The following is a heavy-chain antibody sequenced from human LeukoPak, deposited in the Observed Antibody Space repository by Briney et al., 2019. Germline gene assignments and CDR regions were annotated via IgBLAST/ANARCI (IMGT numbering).Heavy chain of an antibody. Sequence: GRSLRLSCAASGFNVSNNFMNWVRQAPGKGLEWVSVMYSGGSTYYADSVKGRFTISRDNSKNTLYLQMNSLRLEDTAVYYCVRDSTNDWTGYYYGMDVWGQGTTVTVSS. J-gene: IGHJ6*02. CDR2: MYSGGST. D-gene: IGHD3/OR15-3a*01. CDR3: VRDSTNDWTGYYYGMDV. CDR1: GFNVSNNF. V-gene: IGHV3-53*01.